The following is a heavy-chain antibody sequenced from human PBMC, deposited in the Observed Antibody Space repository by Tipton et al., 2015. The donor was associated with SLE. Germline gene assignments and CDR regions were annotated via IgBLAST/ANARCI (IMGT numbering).Heavy chain of an antibody. J-gene: IGHJ4*02. CDR1: GGSISSGSYH. CDR2: IYSSGTT. V-gene: IGHV4-61*09. Sequence: TLSLTCTVSGGSISSGSYHWSWIRQPAGKELEWIGHIYSSGTTNYNPSLKSRVTISTDTSKKQFFLNLSTVTAADTAVFYCARGPTRYYFDYWGQGILVTVSS. CDR3: ARGPTRYYFDY.